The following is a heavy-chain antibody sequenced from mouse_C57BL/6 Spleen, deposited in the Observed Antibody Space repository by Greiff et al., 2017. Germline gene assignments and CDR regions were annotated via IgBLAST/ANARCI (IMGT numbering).Heavy chain of an antibody. D-gene: IGHD3-2*02. J-gene: IGHJ3*01. Sequence: VQLQQPGAELVMPGASVKLSCKASGYTFTSYWMHWVKQRPGQGLEWIGEIDPSDSYTNYNQKFKGKSTLTVDKSSSTAYMQLSSLTSEDSAVYYGARSDSSGYWFAYWGQGTLVTVSA. V-gene: IGHV1-69*01. CDR3: ARSDSSGYWFAY. CDR2: IDPSDSYT. CDR1: GYTFTSYW.